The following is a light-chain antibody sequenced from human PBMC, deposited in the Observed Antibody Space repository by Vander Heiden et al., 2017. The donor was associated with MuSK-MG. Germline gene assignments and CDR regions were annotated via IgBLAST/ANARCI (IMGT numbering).Light chain of an antibody. Sequence: AIQSNQSPSSLSASVGDRVTITCLASQGISSALAWYQQKPGKAPKLLIYDASSLESGVPSRFSGSGSGTDFTLTISSLQPEDFATYYCQQFYSYPVAFGQGTKVEIK. CDR2: DAS. CDR1: QGISSA. J-gene: IGKJ1*01. CDR3: QQFYSYPVA. V-gene: IGKV1-13*02.